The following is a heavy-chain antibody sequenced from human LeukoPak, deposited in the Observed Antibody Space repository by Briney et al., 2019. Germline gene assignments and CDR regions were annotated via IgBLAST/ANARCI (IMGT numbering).Heavy chain of an antibody. CDR1: GFTFSSYG. J-gene: IGHJ4*02. Sequence: PGGSLRLSRAASGFTFSSYGMHWVRQAPGKGLEWVSFIRYDGSNEYYADSVRGRFTISRDSSKNTLYLQMNSLRAEDTAVYYCAKVAYNWISYGPFDYWGQGTLVTVSS. D-gene: IGHD1-20*01. CDR2: IRYDGSNE. V-gene: IGHV3-30*02. CDR3: AKVAYNWISYGPFDY.